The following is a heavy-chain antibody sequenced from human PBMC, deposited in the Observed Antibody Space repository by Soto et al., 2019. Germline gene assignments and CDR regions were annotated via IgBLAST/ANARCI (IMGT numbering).Heavy chain of an antibody. J-gene: IGHJ4*02. CDR1: GFTFSSYE. Sequence: EVQLVESGGGLVQPGGSLRLSCGASGFTFSSYEMNWVRQAPGKGLEWVSYISSSGSTIYYADSVKGRFTISRDNAKNSLYLQMNSLRAEDTAVYYCARDPANPNWGSVDYWGQGTLVTVSS. V-gene: IGHV3-48*03. CDR2: ISSSGSTI. D-gene: IGHD7-27*01. CDR3: ARDPANPNWGSVDY.